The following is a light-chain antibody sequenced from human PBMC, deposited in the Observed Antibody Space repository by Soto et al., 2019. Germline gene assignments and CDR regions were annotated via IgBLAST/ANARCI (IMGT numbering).Light chain of an antibody. CDR3: SSYAGSNIFVL. V-gene: IGLV2-8*01. Sequence: QSALTQPPSASGSPGQSVTISCTGASSDVGTYNYVSWFQQHPGKAPKLMIYEVSKRPSGVPDRFSGSKSGNTASLTVSGLQAEDDADYYCSSYAGSNIFVLFGGGTKLTVL. CDR2: EVS. J-gene: IGLJ2*01. CDR1: SSDVGTYNY.